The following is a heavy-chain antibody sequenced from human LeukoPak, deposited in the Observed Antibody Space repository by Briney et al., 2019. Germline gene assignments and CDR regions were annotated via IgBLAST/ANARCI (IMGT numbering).Heavy chain of an antibody. CDR3: ARFLQWLEAFDY. V-gene: IGHV3-64*01. Sequence: GGSLRLSCAASGFTFSSYAMSWVRQAPGKGLEYVSGISSNGGSTYYANSVKGRFTISRDNSKNTLYLQMGSLRAEDMAVYYCARFLQWLEAFDYWGRGTLVTVSS. D-gene: IGHD6-19*01. CDR1: GFTFSSYA. CDR2: ISSNGGST. J-gene: IGHJ4*02.